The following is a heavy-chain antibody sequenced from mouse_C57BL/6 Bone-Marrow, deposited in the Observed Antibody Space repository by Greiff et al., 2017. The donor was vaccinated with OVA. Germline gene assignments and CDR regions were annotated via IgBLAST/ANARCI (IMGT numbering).Heavy chain of an antibody. V-gene: IGHV10-1*01. D-gene: IGHD2-1*01. J-gene: IGHJ4*01. CDR3: VSLYPAMDY. Sequence: EVHLVESGGGLVQPKGSLKLSCAASGFSFNTYAMNWVRQAPGKGLEWVARIRSKSNNYATYYADSVKDRFTISRDDSESMLYLQMNNLKTEDTAMYYCVSLYPAMDYWGQGTSVTVSS. CDR1: GFSFNTYA. CDR2: IRSKSNNYAT.